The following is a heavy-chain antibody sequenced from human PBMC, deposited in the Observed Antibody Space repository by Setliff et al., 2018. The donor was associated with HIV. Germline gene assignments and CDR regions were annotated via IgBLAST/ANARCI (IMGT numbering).Heavy chain of an antibody. CDR3: AREGPEGYYDSSGYYYYSYFDY. V-gene: IGHV4-39*07. J-gene: IGHJ4*02. Sequence: SETLSLTCTVSGGSISGSVWSWIRQPPGKGLEWIGSMYYSGNTYYNPSLKSRVTISVDTSKNQFSLKLSSVTAADTAVYYCAREGPEGYYDSSGYYYYSYFDYWGQGTLVTVSS. CDR1: GGSISGSV. D-gene: IGHD3-22*01. CDR2: MYYSGNT.